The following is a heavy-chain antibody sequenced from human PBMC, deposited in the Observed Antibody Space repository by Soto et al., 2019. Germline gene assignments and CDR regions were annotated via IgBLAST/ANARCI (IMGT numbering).Heavy chain of an antibody. V-gene: IGHV1-46*01. CDR1: GYTFTSYY. CDR2: INPSGGST. D-gene: IGHD6-19*01. Sequence: ASVKVSCKASGYTFTSYYMHWVRQAPGQGLEWMGIINPSGGSTSYAQKFQGRVTMTRDTSTSTVYMELSSLRSEDTAVYYCAARALIAVEGFDPWGQGTLVNVS. J-gene: IGHJ5*02. CDR3: AARALIAVEGFDP.